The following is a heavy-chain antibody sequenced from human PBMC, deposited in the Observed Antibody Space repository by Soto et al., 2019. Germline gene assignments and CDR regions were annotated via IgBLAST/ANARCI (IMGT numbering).Heavy chain of an antibody. J-gene: IGHJ6*02. Sequence: PSETLSLTCTVSGGSVSIGSYYWSCIRQPPGKGLEWIGYIYYSGSTNYNPSLKSRVTISVDTSKNQFSLKLSSVTAADTAVYYCAAFYDFWSGYSPGVYYYYYGMDVWGQGTTVTVSS. CDR2: IYYSGST. D-gene: IGHD3-3*01. CDR1: GGSVSIGSYY. V-gene: IGHV4-61*01. CDR3: AAFYDFWSGYSPGVYYYYYGMDV.